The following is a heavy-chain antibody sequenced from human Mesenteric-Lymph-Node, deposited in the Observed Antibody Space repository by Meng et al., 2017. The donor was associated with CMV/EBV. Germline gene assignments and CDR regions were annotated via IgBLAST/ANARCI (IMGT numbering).Heavy chain of an antibody. J-gene: IGHJ4*02. D-gene: IGHD3-10*01. CDR2: IYPRDSTT. CDR3: ARPLWSSSHDGDY. CDR1: GYSFTNYW. Sequence: GESLKISCKGSGYSFTNYWIAWVRQMPGKGLEWMGVIYPRDSTTRYSPSFQGQVTISADKSISTAYLQWSSLKASDTAMYYCARPLWSSSHDGDYWGQGTLVTVSS. V-gene: IGHV5-51*01.